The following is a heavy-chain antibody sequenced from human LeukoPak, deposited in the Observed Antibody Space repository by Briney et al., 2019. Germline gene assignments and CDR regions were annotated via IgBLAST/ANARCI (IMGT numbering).Heavy chain of an antibody. Sequence: EASVKVSCKASGYTFTGYYMHWVRQAPGQGLEWMGRINPNSGGTNYAQKFQGRVTMTRDTSISTAYMELSRLRSDDTAVYYCYLEYSSSSRLDYWGQGTLVTVSS. V-gene: IGHV1-2*06. J-gene: IGHJ4*02. D-gene: IGHD6-6*01. CDR2: INPNSGGT. CDR1: GYTFTGYY. CDR3: YLEYSSSSRLDY.